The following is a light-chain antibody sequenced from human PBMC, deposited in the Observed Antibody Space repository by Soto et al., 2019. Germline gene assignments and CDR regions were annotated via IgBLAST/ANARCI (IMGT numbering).Light chain of an antibody. CDR3: QQTSAFPRT. CDR1: RDISNS. V-gene: IGKV1-12*01. CDR2: GAY. J-gene: IGKJ1*01. Sequence: EIQMTQSPSSVSASVGDRLTNTGMASRDISNSLAWYQQTPGKAKKLLLRGAYSLHRGVPSRFSGGGAGTEFTLTISSLQPEDFATYYCQQTSAFPRTFGQGTKVDIK.